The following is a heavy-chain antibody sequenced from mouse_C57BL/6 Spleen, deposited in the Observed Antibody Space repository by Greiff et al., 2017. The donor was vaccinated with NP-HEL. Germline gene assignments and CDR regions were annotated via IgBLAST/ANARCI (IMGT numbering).Heavy chain of an antibody. J-gene: IGHJ1*03. CDR2: IDPSDSET. D-gene: IGHD1-1*01. Sequence: VQLQQPGAELVRPGSSVKLSCKASGYTFTSYWMHWVKQRPIQGLEWIGNIDPSDSETHYNQKFKDKATLTVDKSSSTAYMQLSSLTSEDSAVYYWARRYGSSGYFDVWGTGTTVTVSS. CDR1: GYTFTSYW. V-gene: IGHV1-52*01. CDR3: ARRYGSSGYFDV.